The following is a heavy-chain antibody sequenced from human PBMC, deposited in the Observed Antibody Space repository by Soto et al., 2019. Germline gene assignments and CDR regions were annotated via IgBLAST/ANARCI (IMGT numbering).Heavy chain of an antibody. Sequence: QVQLVQSGAEVKKPGASVKVSCKASGYTFTGYYMHWVRQAPGQGLEWMGWINPNSGGTNYAQKIQGWVTMTRDTSISTAYMELSRLGSDDTAVYYCPIDARGDEAPMDYWGQGTLVTVSS. CDR2: INPNSGGT. J-gene: IGHJ4*02. CDR1: GYTFTGYY. V-gene: IGHV1-2*04. D-gene: IGHD3-10*01. CDR3: PIDARGDEAPMDY.